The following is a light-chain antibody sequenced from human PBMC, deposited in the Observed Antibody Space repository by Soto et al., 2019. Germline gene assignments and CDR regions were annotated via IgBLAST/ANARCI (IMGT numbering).Light chain of an antibody. CDR3: QQYNGYSRT. CDR1: QSISNW. J-gene: IGKJ1*01. CDR2: DAS. V-gene: IGKV1-5*01. Sequence: DIQMTQSPSTLSASVGDRVTITCRASQSISNWLAWYQQKPGKAPKLLIYDASSLESGVPSRFSGSASGTEFTLTVSSLQPDDFATYYCQQYNGYSRTFGQGTKVEIK.